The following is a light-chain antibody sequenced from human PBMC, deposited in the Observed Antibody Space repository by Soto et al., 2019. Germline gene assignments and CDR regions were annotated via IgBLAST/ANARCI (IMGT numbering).Light chain of an antibody. V-gene: IGKV3-20*01. Sequence: EIVLTQSPGTLSLSPGERATLSCRASQSVSSSYLAWYQQQSGQAPRLLIYGASSRATGIPDRFSGSGSGTDFTLTISRLEPEDFAVYYCQQYGSSSWTFGQGTKV. J-gene: IGKJ1*01. CDR3: QQYGSSSWT. CDR2: GAS. CDR1: QSVSSSY.